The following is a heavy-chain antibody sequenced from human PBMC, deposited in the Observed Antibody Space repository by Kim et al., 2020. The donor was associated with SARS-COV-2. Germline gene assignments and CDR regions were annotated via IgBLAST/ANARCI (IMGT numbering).Heavy chain of an antibody. CDR1: GGSISSSSYY. CDR3: ADFQRGF. D-gene: IGHD6-25*01. CDR2: IYYSGST. J-gene: IGHJ4*02. Sequence: SETLSLTCTVSGGSISSSSYYWGWIRQPPGKGLEWIGSIYYSGSTYYNPSLKSRVTISVDTSKNQFSLKLSSVTAADTAVYYCADFQRGFWGQGTLVSVSS. V-gene: IGHV4-39*01.